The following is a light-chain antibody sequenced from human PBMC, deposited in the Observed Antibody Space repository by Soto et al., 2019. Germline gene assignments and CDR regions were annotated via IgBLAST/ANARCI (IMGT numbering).Light chain of an antibody. CDR2: RAS. Sequence: ILMTPSPATVSVSPGESATLSCRASQNIYYNVAWYQHRPGQAPRLLIYRASTRAPGVPARFSGSGSGTEFTLTISSLQPEDFTVYSCLQYHNLWAFGPGTKADIK. CDR1: QNIYYN. J-gene: IGKJ1*01. V-gene: IGKV3-15*01. CDR3: LQYHNLWA.